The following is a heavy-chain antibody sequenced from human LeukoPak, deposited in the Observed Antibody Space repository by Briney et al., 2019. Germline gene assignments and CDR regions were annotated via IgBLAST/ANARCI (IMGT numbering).Heavy chain of an antibody. J-gene: IGHJ4*02. CDR2: ISSSSSYI. Sequence: GGSLRLSCAASGFTFSSYSMNWVRQAPGKGLEWVSSISSSSSYIYYADSVKGRFTISRDNAKNSLYLQMNSLRAEDTAVYYCARARKGVIWFGEFDNYFDYWGQGTLVTVSS. D-gene: IGHD3-10*01. CDR3: ARARKGVIWFGEFDNYFDY. V-gene: IGHV3-21*01. CDR1: GFTFSSYS.